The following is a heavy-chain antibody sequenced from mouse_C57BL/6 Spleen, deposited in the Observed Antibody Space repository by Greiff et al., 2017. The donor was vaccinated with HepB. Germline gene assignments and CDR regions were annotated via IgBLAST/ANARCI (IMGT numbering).Heavy chain of an antibody. CDR3: ARWGGDYEGYFDY. CDR2: INPNNGGT. D-gene: IGHD2-4*01. V-gene: IGHV1-26*01. Sequence: EVQLQQSGPELVKPGASVKISCKASGYTFTDYYMNWVKQSHGKSLEWIGDINPNNGGTSYNQKFKGKATLTVDKSSSTAYMELRSLTSEDSAVYDCARWGGDYEGYFDYGGQGTTLTVSS. J-gene: IGHJ2*01. CDR1: GYTFTDYY.